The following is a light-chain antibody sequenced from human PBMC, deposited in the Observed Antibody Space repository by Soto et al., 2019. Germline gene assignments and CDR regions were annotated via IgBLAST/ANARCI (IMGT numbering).Light chain of an antibody. CDR1: SSDVGGYNY. CDR2: EVS. CDR3: SSYARRNNLL. V-gene: IGLV2-8*01. Sequence: LTQPASVSGSPGQSITISCTGTSSDVGGYNYVSWYQQHPGKAPKLMIYEVSNRPSGVPDRFSGSKSGNSASLTVSGLQAEDEGDYFCSSYARRNNLLFGGGTKLTVL. J-gene: IGLJ2*01.